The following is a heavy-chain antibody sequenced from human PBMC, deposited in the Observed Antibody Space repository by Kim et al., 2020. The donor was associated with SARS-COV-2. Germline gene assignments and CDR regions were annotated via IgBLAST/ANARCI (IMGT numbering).Heavy chain of an antibody. CDR3: ARRASSGLYSYFDP. D-gene: IGHD5-18*01. Sequence: SETLSLTCSLSGGSINNGGYYWSWIRQHPGKGLEWIGYIYYSGSTYYNPSLKNRVTISLDTSRNQFSLNLTSVTAADTAVYYCARRASSGLYSYFDPWGQGTLVTVSS. CDR1: GGSINNGGYY. CDR2: IYYSGST. V-gene: IGHV4-31*03. J-gene: IGHJ5*02.